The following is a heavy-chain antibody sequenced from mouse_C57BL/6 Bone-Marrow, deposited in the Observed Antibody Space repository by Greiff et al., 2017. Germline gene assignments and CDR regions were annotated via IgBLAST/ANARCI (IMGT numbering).Heavy chain of an antibody. CDR1: GYTFTSYW. J-gene: IGHJ2*01. D-gene: IGHD2-3*01. CDR3: ARSHYDGYLDY. CDR2: IDPSDSYT. Sequence: VQLQQPGAELVMPGASVKLSCKASGYTFTSYWMHWVKQRPGQGLEWIGEIDPSDSYTNYNQKFKGKSTLTVDKSSSTAYMQLSSLTSEDSAVDYCARSHYDGYLDYWGQGTTLTVSS. V-gene: IGHV1-69*01.